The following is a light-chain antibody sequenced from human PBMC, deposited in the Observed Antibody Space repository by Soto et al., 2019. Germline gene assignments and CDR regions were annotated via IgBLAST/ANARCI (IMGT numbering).Light chain of an antibody. CDR1: SSDVGAYNS. Sequence: QSALTQPPSASGSPGQSVTISCTGTSSDVGAYNSVSWYQQHPGKAPKLMIYEVSKRPSGVPDRFSGSKSGNTASLTVSGLQAEDEADYYCSSYAGFNDVVFGGGTKLTVL. CDR2: EVS. V-gene: IGLV2-8*01. CDR3: SSYAGFNDVV. J-gene: IGLJ2*01.